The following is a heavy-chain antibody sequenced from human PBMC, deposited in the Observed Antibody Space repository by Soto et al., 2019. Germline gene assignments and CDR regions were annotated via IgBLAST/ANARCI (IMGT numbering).Heavy chain of an antibody. CDR3: ARGPRWNLDY. J-gene: IGHJ4*02. Sequence: PGGSLRLSCVASGFTFSTYDMHWVRQTTGEGLEWVASITSGGDTFYPDSEGGRFTISRENGKNSLHLHMYSLNVGDTALYYCARGPRWNLDYWGQGTQVTVSS. CDR1: GFTFSTYD. CDR2: ITSGGDT. D-gene: IGHD1-1*01. V-gene: IGHV3-13*01.